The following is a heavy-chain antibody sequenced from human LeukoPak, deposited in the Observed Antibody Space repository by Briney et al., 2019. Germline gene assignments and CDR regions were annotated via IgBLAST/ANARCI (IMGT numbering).Heavy chain of an antibody. J-gene: IGHJ4*02. CDR3: AREGGFYRPLDY. D-gene: IGHD6-25*01. V-gene: IGHV4-4*02. Sequence: KPSETLSLTCDVSGGSVTSTNWWTWFRQPPGKSLEWIGEVHLDGRTNYNPSLKSRLVMSADLPENHISLKLTSVTDADTAVYYCAREGGFYRPLDYSGQGTLVTVSS. CDR1: GGSVTSTNW. CDR2: VHLDGRT.